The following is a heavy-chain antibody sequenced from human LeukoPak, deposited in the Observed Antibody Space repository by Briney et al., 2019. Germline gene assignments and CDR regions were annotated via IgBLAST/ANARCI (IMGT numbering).Heavy chain of an antibody. CDR3: AKDSPSVGWGAFDI. Sequence: GGSLRLSCAASGFTVSSNYMSWVRQAPGKGLEWVSAISGSGGSTYYADSVKGRFTISRDNSKNTLYLQMNSLRAEDTAVYYCAKDSPSVGWGAFDIWGQGTMVTVSS. V-gene: IGHV3-23*01. J-gene: IGHJ3*02. CDR1: GFTVSSNY. D-gene: IGHD1-26*01. CDR2: ISGSGGST.